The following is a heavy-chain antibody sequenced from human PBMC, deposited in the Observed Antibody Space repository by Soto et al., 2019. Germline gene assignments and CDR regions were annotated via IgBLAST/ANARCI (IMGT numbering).Heavy chain of an antibody. J-gene: IGHJ6*02. CDR3: ASVTRTCISTSCYRYYYGMDV. D-gene: IGHD2-2*02. V-gene: IGHV4-61*01. CDR1: GGSLSSGSYY. Sequence: SETLYLPCTVSGGSLSSGSYYWSWIRPPPGKGLEWIGYIYYSGSTNYNPSLKSRVTISVDTSKNQFSLKLSSVTAADTAVYYCASVTRTCISTSCYRYYYGMDVWGQGTTVTVSS. CDR2: IYYSGST.